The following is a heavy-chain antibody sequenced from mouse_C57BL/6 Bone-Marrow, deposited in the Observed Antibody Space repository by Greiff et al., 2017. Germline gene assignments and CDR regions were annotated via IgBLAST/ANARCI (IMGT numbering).Heavy chain of an antibody. D-gene: IGHD1-1*01. CDR2: IYPSDSET. CDR1: GYTFTSYW. V-gene: IGHV1-61*01. J-gene: IGHJ1*03. CDR3: ARGGRRYFDV. Sequence: QVQLQQPVAELVRPGSSVKLSCQASGYTFTSYWMDLVKQRPGQGLEWIGNIYPSDSETHYHQQFKDKATLTVDKSSSTAYMQLSSLTSEDSAVYYCARGGRRYFDVWGTGTTVPAS.